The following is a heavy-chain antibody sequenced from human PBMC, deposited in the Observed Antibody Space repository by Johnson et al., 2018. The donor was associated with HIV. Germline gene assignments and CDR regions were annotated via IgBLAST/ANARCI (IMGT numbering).Heavy chain of an antibody. CDR3: AKDVAFRDDAFDI. CDR2: IRYDGSNK. J-gene: IGHJ3*02. CDR1: GFTFSSYG. D-gene: IGHD2-21*01. V-gene: IGHV3-30*02. Sequence: SGGGLVQPGGSLRLSCAASGFTFSSYGMHWVRQAPGKGLEWVAFIRYDGSNKYYADSVKGRFTISRDNSKNTLYLQMNSLRAEDTAVYYCAKDVAFRDDAFDIWGQGTMVTVSS.